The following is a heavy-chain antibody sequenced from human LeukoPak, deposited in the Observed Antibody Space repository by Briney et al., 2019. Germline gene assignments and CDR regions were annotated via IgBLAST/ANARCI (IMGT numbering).Heavy chain of an antibody. CDR1: GGSINSYY. Sequence: PETLSLTCTVSGGSINSYYWNWIRQPPGKGLEWIGYIYYSGSTNYNPSLKSRVTISVDTSNNRFSLKLTSLTAADTAVYYCVRHLSAGRPAFDIWGQGTMVTVSS. CDR2: IYYSGST. CDR3: VRHLSAGRPAFDI. V-gene: IGHV4-59*08. D-gene: IGHD2-15*01. J-gene: IGHJ3*02.